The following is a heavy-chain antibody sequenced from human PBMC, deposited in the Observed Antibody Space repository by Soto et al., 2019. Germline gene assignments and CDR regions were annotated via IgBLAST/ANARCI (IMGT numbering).Heavy chain of an antibody. V-gene: IGHV3-33*01. CDR3: ARDELVAPTGFDH. Sequence: GGSLRLSCATSGFTFSSYGMHWFRQAPGKGLEWVAVIWYDGSKKYYADSVKGRLTISRDSSKNTIYLQMDSLRGDDTAVYYCARDELVAPTGFDHWGQGTLVTVSS. CDR2: IWYDGSKK. J-gene: IGHJ4*02. D-gene: IGHD6-13*01. CDR1: GFTFSSYG.